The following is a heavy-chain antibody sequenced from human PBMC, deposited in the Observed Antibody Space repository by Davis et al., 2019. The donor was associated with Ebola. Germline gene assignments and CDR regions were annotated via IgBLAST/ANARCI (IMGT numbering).Heavy chain of an antibody. V-gene: IGHV5-51*01. Sequence: GESLKISCKGSGYSFSNYWIGWVRQMPGKGLEWMGIIYPGDSDTRYSPSFQGQVIISADKSISTVYLQWRSLKTSDTAIYYCARHGDYGDYVPHDWFDPWGQGTLV. CDR2: IYPGDSDT. CDR3: ARHGDYGDYVPHDWFDP. CDR1: GYSFSNYW. J-gene: IGHJ5*02. D-gene: IGHD4-17*01.